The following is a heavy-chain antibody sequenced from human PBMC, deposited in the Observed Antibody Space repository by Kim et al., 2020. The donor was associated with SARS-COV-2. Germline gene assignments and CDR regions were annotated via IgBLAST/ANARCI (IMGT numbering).Heavy chain of an antibody. Sequence: GGSLRLSCAASEFTFSGHTMNWVRQAPGKGLEFISYISGGGSAFYHADSVKGRFTISRDNAKNSLYLQMNSLRDEDTAIYYCARDTGNAMDVWGQGTTVTVSS. V-gene: IGHV3-48*02. D-gene: IGHD3-10*01. CDR3: ARDTGNAMDV. J-gene: IGHJ6*02. CDR2: ISGGGSAF. CDR1: EFTFSGHT.